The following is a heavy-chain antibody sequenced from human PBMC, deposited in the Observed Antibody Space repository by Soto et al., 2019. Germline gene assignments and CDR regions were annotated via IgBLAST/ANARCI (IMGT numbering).Heavy chain of an antibody. J-gene: IGHJ4*02. Sequence: ASVKVSCKASGNTFTSYDINWVRQATGHGLEWMGWINPNSGNIGYAQKFQGRVTMTRDTAIRTAYMEVSRLRSDDTAVYYCARGRASGSYYLLDYWGQGTLVTVAS. CDR3: ARGRASGSYYLLDY. D-gene: IGHD3-10*01. V-gene: IGHV1-8*01. CDR1: GNTFTSYD. CDR2: INPNSGNI.